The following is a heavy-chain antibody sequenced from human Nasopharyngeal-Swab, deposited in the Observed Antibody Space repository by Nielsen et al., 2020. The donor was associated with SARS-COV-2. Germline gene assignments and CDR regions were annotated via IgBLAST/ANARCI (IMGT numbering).Heavy chain of an antibody. D-gene: IGHD3-3*01. J-gene: IGHJ6*02. V-gene: IGHV1-3*01. CDR3: AREWAYDFWSGYYGYGMDV. CDR2: INAGNGNT. CDR1: GGTFSSYA. Sequence: ASVKVSCKASGGTFSSYAISWVRQAPGQGLEWMGWINAGNGNTKYSQKLQGRVIITRETSASTAYMELSSLRSEDTAVYYCAREWAYDFWSGYYGYGMDVWGQGTTVTVSS.